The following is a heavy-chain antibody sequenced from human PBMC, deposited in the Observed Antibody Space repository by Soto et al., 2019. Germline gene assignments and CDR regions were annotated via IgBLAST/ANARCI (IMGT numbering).Heavy chain of an antibody. CDR3: ARGITLPTPLDY. Sequence: ASVKVSCKASGYTFTSYAIHWVRQAPGQRLEWMGWINAGNGNTKYSQKFQGRVTITRDTSASTAYMELSSLRSEDTAVYYCARGITLPTPLDYWGQGALVTVSS. D-gene: IGHD1-20*01. CDR1: GYTFTSYA. J-gene: IGHJ4*02. V-gene: IGHV1-3*01. CDR2: INAGNGNT.